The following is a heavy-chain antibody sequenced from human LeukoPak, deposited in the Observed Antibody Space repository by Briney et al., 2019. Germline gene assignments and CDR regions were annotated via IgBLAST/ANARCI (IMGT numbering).Heavy chain of an antibody. Sequence: SETLSLTCTVSGGSISSSYWSWIRQPPGKGLEWIGHISNSGSTNYKPSLKSRVTISLDTSKNEFSLKLTSVTAADTAVYYCASTMRWLHWDSWGQGTLVTVSS. D-gene: IGHD5-24*01. CDR2: ISNSGST. CDR3: ASTMRWLHWDS. J-gene: IGHJ5*01. V-gene: IGHV4-59*08. CDR1: GGSISSSY.